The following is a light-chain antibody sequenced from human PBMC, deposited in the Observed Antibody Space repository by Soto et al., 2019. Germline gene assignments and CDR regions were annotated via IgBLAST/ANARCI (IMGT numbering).Light chain of an antibody. CDR3: QQSYTTPFT. J-gene: IGKJ3*01. CDR1: QSITSY. CDR2: AAS. V-gene: IGKV1-39*01. Sequence: DIQMTQSPSSLSASVGDRVTITCRASQSITSYLNWYQQKAGKAPDLLIYAASSLQRGVPSRFSGSGSATDCTLTISNLHPEYFSTYFGQQSYTTPFTFGPGTRVDIK.